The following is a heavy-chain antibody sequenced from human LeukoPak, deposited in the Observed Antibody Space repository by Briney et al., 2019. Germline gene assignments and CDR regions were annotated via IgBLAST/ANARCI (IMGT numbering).Heavy chain of an antibody. D-gene: IGHD2-15*01. CDR2: INPGNGDT. Sequence: ASVKVSCKASGYTFTNYAVHWVSQAPGQRLEWLGWINPGNGDTKYSQNFQGRVTVTSDTSAATAYVELNSLTSEDTAVYYCARERWHCRVNCYSVYYYALDVWGQGTTVTVSS. V-gene: IGHV1-3*01. CDR1: GYTFTNYA. J-gene: IGHJ6*02. CDR3: ARERWHCRVNCYSVYYYALDV.